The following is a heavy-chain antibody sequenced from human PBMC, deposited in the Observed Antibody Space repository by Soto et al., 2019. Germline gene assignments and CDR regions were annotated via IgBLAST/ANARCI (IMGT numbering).Heavy chain of an antibody. D-gene: IGHD2-15*01. CDR2: IYYSGST. J-gene: IGHJ3*02. CDR1: GGSVSSGSYY. CDR3: ARVSGPNDAFDI. V-gene: IGHV4-61*01. Sequence: QVQLQESGPGLVKPSETLSLTCTVSGGSVSSGSYYWSWIRQPPGKGLEWIGYIYYSGSTNYNPSLKSRVTIAVDTSKNQFSLKLSSVTAADTAVYYCARVSGPNDAFDIWGRGTRVTVSS.